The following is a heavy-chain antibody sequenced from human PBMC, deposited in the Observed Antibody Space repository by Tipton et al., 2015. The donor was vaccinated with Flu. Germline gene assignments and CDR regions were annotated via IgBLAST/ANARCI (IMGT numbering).Heavy chain of an antibody. D-gene: IGHD4-17*01. V-gene: IGHV4-38-2*01. CDR1: GDSISTDYF. J-gene: IGHJ5*02. Sequence: TLSLTCVVSGDSISTDYFWGWIRQPPGKGLEWIGNTFHSGNTYLNPSLKSRVTISIDTSKNQFSLNLSPVTAADPAVYYCAWRDYGHYVSEPTFWFDPWCQGALVTVSS. CDR3: AWRDYGHYVSEPTFWFDP. CDR2: TFHSGNT.